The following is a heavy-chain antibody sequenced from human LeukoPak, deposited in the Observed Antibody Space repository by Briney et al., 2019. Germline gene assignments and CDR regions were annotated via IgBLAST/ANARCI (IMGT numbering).Heavy chain of an antibody. V-gene: IGHV1-69*13. D-gene: IGHD6-13*01. CDR2: IIPIFGTA. CDR3: AKSGYSSSFPFYYYMDV. Sequence: SVKVSWKASGGTSSSYAISWVRQAPGQGLEWMGGIIPIFGTANYAQKFQGRVTITADESTSTAYMELSSLRSEDTAVYYCAKSGYSSSFPFYYYMDVWGKGTTVTVSS. CDR1: GGTSSSYA. J-gene: IGHJ6*03.